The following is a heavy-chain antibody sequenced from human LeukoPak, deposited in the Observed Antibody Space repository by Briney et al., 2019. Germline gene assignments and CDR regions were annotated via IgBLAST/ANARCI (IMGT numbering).Heavy chain of an antibody. CDR1: GFTVSSNY. Sequence: GGSLRLSCAASGFTVSSNYVIWVRQAPGKGLEWVSVLYSGGSTYYADSVKGRFTISRDNSKNTLYLQMNSLRAEDTAVYYCAATYFDYWGQGTLVTVSS. V-gene: IGHV3-66*02. D-gene: IGHD2-15*01. J-gene: IGHJ4*02. CDR3: AATYFDY. CDR2: LYSGGST.